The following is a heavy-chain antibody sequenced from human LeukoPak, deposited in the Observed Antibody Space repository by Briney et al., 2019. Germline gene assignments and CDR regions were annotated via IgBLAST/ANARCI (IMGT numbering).Heavy chain of an antibody. CDR2: ISGSGGST. CDR1: GFTFSSYS. J-gene: IGHJ4*02. CDR3: ARAPYTSGWYFAFDY. Sequence: GGSLRLSCAASGFTFSSYSMNWVRQAPGKGLEWVSTISGSGGSTYYADSVKGRFTISRDNSQNTLYLEMNSLRTEDTAVYYCARAPYTSGWYFAFDYWGQGTLVTVSS. V-gene: IGHV3-23*01. D-gene: IGHD6-19*01.